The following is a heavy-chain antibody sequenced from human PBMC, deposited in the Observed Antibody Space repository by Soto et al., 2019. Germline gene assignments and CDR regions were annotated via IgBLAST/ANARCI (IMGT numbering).Heavy chain of an antibody. CDR1: GFTFSNYA. D-gene: IGHD3-10*01. V-gene: IGHV3-23*01. Sequence: EVQLLESGGGLVQPGGSLRLSCAASGFTFSNYAMSWVRQAPGKGLEWVTGISGSGGRTNYADSVKGRFTISRDNSENTLNLQMNNLRAEDTAVYYCAKDLRNYDSGIYYSPYFDYWGQGTLVTVSS. CDR3: AKDLRNYDSGIYYSPYFDY. CDR2: ISGSGGRT. J-gene: IGHJ4*02.